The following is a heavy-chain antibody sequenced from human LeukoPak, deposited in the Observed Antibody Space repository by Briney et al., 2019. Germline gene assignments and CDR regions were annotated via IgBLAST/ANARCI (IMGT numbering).Heavy chain of an antibody. CDR2: IIPNSGAT. CDR1: GYIFTSYD. J-gene: IGHJ3*02. D-gene: IGHD2-21*01. Sequence: ASVKVSCKASGYIFTSYDLHWVRQAPGQGLEWMGRIIPNSGATNYAQNFQGRVTLTRDTSISTAYMELSRLSPDDTAVYYCARGISGGFDIWGPGTMVTVYS. CDR3: ARGISGGFDI. V-gene: IGHV1-2*06.